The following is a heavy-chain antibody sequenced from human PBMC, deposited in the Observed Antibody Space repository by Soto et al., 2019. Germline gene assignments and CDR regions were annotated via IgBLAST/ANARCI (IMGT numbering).Heavy chain of an antibody. Sequence: SVKVSCKASGGTFSSYTISWVRQAPGQGLEWMGRIIPILGIANYAQKFQGRVTITADKSTSTAYMELSSLRSEDTAVYYCAMRYGSGSHLDYWGQGTLVTVSS. CDR3: AMRYGSGSHLDY. CDR1: GGTFSSYT. V-gene: IGHV1-69*02. CDR2: IIPILGIA. J-gene: IGHJ4*02. D-gene: IGHD3-10*01.